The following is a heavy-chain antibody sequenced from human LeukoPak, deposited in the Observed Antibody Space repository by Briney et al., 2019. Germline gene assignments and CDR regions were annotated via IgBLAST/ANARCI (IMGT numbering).Heavy chain of an antibody. Sequence: GGSLRLSCAASGFTFSSYAMQWVRQAPGKGLEWVAVISYDGSNKYYADSVKGRFTISRDNSKNTLYLQMNSLRAEDTAVYYCAREGGTGFDYWGQGTLVTVSS. V-gene: IGHV3-30*04. CDR1: GFTFSSYA. CDR3: AREGGTGFDY. D-gene: IGHD1-1*01. CDR2: ISYDGSNK. J-gene: IGHJ4*02.